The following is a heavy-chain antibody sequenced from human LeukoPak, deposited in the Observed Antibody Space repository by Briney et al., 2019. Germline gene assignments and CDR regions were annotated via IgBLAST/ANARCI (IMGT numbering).Heavy chain of an antibody. CDR1: GFTFSSYR. CDR3: ARDLRTQKLDYYYYYYMDV. D-gene: IGHD1-1*01. Sequence: GGSLRLSCAASGFTFSSYRMSWVRQAPGKGLEWVANIKQDGSEKYYVDSVKGRFTISRDNAKNSLYLQMNSLRAEDTAVYYCARDLRTQKLDYYYYYYMDVWGKGTTVTISS. V-gene: IGHV3-7*01. CDR2: IKQDGSEK. J-gene: IGHJ6*03.